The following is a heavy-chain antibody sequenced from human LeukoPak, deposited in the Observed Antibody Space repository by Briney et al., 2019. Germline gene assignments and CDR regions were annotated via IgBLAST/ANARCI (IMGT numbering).Heavy chain of an antibody. CDR3: ARDRGSSYCGGDCQYNWFDP. CDR1: GFTFSSYA. J-gene: IGHJ5*02. V-gene: IGHV3-33*01. CDR2: IWYDVSNK. D-gene: IGHD2-21*02. Sequence: GGSLRLYCAASGFTFSSYAMNWLRQAPGKGLEGVAVIWYDVSNKYYADSVKGRFTMSRDNSKNTLYLQMNSLRAEDTAVYYCARDRGSSYCGGDCQYNWFDPWGQGTLVTVSS.